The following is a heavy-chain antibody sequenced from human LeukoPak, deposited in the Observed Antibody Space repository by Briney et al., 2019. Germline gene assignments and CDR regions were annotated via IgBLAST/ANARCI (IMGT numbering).Heavy chain of an antibody. J-gene: IGHJ6*03. D-gene: IGHD3-10*01. Sequence: SETLSLTCTVSGGSISSYYWSWIRQPPGKGLEWIGYIHYSGSTNYNPSLKSRITMSVDTSKNQFSLKLSSVTAADTAVYYCARFYGSGSYSPRGDYYYYMDVWGKGTTVTISS. CDR1: GGSISSYY. CDR2: IHYSGST. CDR3: ARFYGSGSYSPRGDYYYYMDV. V-gene: IGHV4-59*12.